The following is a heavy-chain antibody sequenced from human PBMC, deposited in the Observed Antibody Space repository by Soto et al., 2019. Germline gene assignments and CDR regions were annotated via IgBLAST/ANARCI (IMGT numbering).Heavy chain of an antibody. CDR1: GGSVSSGSYY. J-gene: IGHJ4*02. D-gene: IGHD3-10*01. Sequence: SLTCTVSGGSVSSGSYYWSWIRQPPGKGLEWIGYIYYSGSTNYNPSLKSRVTISVDTSKNQFSLKLSSVTAADTAVYYCARGLGYYGSGSFPFDYWGQGTLVTVSS. CDR2: IYYSGST. V-gene: IGHV4-61*01. CDR3: ARGLGYYGSGSFPFDY.